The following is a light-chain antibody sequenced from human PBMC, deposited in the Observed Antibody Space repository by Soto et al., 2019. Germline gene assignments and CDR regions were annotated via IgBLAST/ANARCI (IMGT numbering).Light chain of an antibody. CDR1: QSVSSN. J-gene: IGKJ4*01. CDR3: QQYNNWPPLT. Sequence: EIVMRQSPATLSVSPGERATLSCRASQSVSSNLAWYQQKPGQAPRLLIYGASTRATGIPASFSGSGSGTEFTLTISSLQSEDFAVYYCQQYNNWPPLTFGGGTKVEIK. V-gene: IGKV3-15*01. CDR2: GAS.